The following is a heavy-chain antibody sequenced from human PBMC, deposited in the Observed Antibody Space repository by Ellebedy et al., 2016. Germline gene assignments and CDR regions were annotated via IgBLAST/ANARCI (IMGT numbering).Heavy chain of an antibody. CDR2: INAGNGNT. Sequence: GGSLRLSCAASGFTFTSYAMHWVRQAPGQRLEWMGWINAGNGNTKYSQKFQGRVTITRDTSASTAYMELSSLRSEDTAVYYCARDWGYSSSWYDYWGQGTLVTVSS. CDR1: GFTFTSYA. V-gene: IGHV1-3*01. D-gene: IGHD6-13*01. CDR3: ARDWGYSSSWYDY. J-gene: IGHJ4*02.